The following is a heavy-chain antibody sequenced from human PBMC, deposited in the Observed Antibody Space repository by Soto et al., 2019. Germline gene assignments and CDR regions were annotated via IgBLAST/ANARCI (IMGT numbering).Heavy chain of an antibody. Sequence: SVKVSCKASGGTFGSYTISWVRQAPGQGLEWMGRIIPILGIANYAQKFQGRVTITADKSTSTAYMELSSLRSEDTAVYYCARGIWFGELALDYWGQGTLVTVSS. CDR1: GGTFGSYT. V-gene: IGHV1-69*02. D-gene: IGHD3-10*01. J-gene: IGHJ4*02. CDR2: IIPILGIA. CDR3: ARGIWFGELALDY.